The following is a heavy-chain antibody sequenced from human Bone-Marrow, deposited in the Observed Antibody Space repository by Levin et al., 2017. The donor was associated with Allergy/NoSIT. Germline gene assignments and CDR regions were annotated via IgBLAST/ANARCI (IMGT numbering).Heavy chain of an antibody. CDR1: GFTFSKCA. J-gene: IGHJ4*02. Sequence: HPGGSLRLSCAASGFTFSKCAMSWVRQAPGKGLEWVASISGSGGSTYYTDSVKGRFTISRDNSKNTLYLQMNSLRAEDTAVYYCAKDQGFNGYDWVDYWGQGSLVTVSS. V-gene: IGHV3-23*01. CDR3: AKDQGFNGYDWVDY. D-gene: IGHD5-12*01. CDR2: ISGSGGST.